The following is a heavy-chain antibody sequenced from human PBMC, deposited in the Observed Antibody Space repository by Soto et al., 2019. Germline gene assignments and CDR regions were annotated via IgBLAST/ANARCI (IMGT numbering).Heavy chain of an antibody. CDR3: ARAPTVTTNYDS. Sequence: GGSLRLSCVASGLSVSSNYISWVRQAPGKGLEWVSIIYSDGSTYYAGSVEGRFAVSRDNSKNTLYLQVDSLRAEDTAVYYCARAPTVTTNYDSWGQGTLVTVSS. CDR2: IYSDGST. V-gene: IGHV3-53*01. J-gene: IGHJ4*02. D-gene: IGHD4-4*01. CDR1: GLSVSSNY.